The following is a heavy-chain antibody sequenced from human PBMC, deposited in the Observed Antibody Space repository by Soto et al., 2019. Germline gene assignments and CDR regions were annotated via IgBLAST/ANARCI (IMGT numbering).Heavy chain of an antibody. Sequence: GAPVKVSCKASGYTFTSYGICWVRQAPGQGLEWMGWISAYNGNTNYAQKLQGRVTMTPDTSTSTAYMELRSLRSDDTAVYYCARGYCSSTSCYLNSGDYWGKRTLVTVSS. CDR1: GYTFTSYG. CDR2: ISAYNGNT. D-gene: IGHD2-2*01. J-gene: IGHJ4*02. V-gene: IGHV1-18*01. CDR3: ARGYCSSTSCYLNSGDY.